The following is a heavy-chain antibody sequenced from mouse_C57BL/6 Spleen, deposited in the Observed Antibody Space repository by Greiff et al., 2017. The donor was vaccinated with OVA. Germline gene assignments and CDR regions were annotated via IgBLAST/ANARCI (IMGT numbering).Heavy chain of an antibody. CDR2: IWWDDDK. CDR3: ARIAYSNSYWYFDV. J-gene: IGHJ1*03. D-gene: IGHD2-5*01. Sequence: QVQLKESGPGILQPSQTLSLTCSFSGFSLSTFGMGVGWIRQPSGKGLEWLAHIWWDDDKYYNPALKSRLTISKDTSKNQVFLKIANGDTADTATYYCARIAYSNSYWYFDVWGTGTTVTVSS. V-gene: IGHV8-8*01. CDR1: GFSLSTFGMG.